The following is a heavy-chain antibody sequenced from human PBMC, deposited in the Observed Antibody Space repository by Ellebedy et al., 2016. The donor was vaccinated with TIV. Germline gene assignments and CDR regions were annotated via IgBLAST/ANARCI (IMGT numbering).Heavy chain of an antibody. CDR3: ATGDILTGSYGMDV. D-gene: IGHD3-9*01. V-gene: IGHV4-59*08. J-gene: IGHJ6*02. Sequence: MPSETLSLTCTVSGGSISSYYWSWIRQPPGKGLEWIGYIYYSGSTNYNPSLKSRVTISVDTSKNQFSLKLSSVTAADTAVYYCATGDILTGSYGMDVWGQGTTVTVSS. CDR1: GGSISSYY. CDR2: IYYSGST.